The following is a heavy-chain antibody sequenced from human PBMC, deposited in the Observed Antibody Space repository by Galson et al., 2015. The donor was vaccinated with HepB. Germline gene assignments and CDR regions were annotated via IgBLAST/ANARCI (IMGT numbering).Heavy chain of an antibody. D-gene: IGHD2-21*02. V-gene: IGHV3-23*01. Sequence: SLRLSCAASGFTFSRYAMSWVRQAPGKGPEWVLSLGGSGSYTYYADSVKGRFTISRDNSKNTLYLQMNSLRAEDTAVYYCAKVAILGVTPHYFDYLGQGTLVTVSS. CDR2: LGGSGSYT. J-gene: IGHJ4*02. CDR3: AKVAILGVTPHYFDY. CDR1: GFTFSRYA.